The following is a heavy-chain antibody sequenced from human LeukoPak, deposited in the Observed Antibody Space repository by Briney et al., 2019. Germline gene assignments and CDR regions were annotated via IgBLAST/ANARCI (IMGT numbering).Heavy chain of an antibody. J-gene: IGHJ4*02. CDR3: AKDMGGYSYGYDY. CDR2: ISWNSGSI. D-gene: IGHD5-18*01. Sequence: GRSLRLSCAAAGFTFDEDAMHWVRQAPGEGLEWVSGISWNSGSIDYADSVKGRFTIPRDNAKKPLYLKMNSLRAEDTALYYCAKDMGGYSYGYDYWGQGTLVTVSS. V-gene: IGHV3-9*01. CDR1: GFTFDEDA.